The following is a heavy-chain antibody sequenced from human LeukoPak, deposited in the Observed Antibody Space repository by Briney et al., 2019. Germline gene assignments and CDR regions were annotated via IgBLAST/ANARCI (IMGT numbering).Heavy chain of an antibody. D-gene: IGHD1-26*01. J-gene: IGHJ4*02. CDR3: VREREEWEEQQIFDY. V-gene: IGHV3-7*01. CDR1: GFTFRSYR. Sequence: GGSLRLSCAASGFTFRSYRMSWVRQAPGKGLEWVAGIKHDGSMQYYVDSAKGRFTISRDNARNSLYLQMNSLRVEDTGAFYCVREREEWEEQQIFDYWGQGTLATVSS. CDR2: IKHDGSMQ.